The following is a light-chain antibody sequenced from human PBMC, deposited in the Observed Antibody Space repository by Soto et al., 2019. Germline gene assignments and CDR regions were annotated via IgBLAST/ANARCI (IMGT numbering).Light chain of an antibody. CDR1: QSVSNY. V-gene: IGKV3-11*01. CDR2: DAS. Sequence: EIVLTQSPATLSLSPGERATLSCRASQSVSNYLGWYQQKPGQAPRLLIYDASSRATGIPARFSGSGSGTAFTHPTTTQNPEVFEIYNGKQGSNGPPPSAQGTRRE. CDR3: KQGSNGPPP. J-gene: IGKJ5*01.